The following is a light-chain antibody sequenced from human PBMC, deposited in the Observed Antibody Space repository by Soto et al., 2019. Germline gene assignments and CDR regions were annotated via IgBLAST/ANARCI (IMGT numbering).Light chain of an antibody. CDR2: KAS. CDR3: QQYNRYRT. CDR1: QSISTW. V-gene: IGKV1-5*03. Sequence: DIQMTQSPSTLSASVGDRVTITCRASQSISTWLAWYQQKPGKAPTLLIYKASTLESGVPSRFSGSGSGTEFTLTISSLQPDDVATYYCQQYNRYRTFGQGTKVEVK. J-gene: IGKJ1*01.